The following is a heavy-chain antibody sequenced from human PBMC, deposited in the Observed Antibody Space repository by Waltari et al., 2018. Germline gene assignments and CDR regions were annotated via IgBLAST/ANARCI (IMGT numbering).Heavy chain of an antibody. D-gene: IGHD5-12*01. J-gene: IGHJ5*02. CDR2: IHPKYGST. CDR3: ARDLYRGQNWLDT. CDR1: GDTFTDYH. V-gene: IGHV1-2*02. Sequence: VQLVQSAAEVKKPGASVSVSCADSGDTFTDYHIHWVRQAPGQGLEWMGWIHPKYGSTNYEQKFQGRVTMTRDTSISTAYMELYRLKSDDTAVYYCARDLYRGQNWLDTWGQGTLVTVAS.